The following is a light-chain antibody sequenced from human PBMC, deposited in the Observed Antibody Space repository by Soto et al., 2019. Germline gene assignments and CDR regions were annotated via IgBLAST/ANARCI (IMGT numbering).Light chain of an antibody. CDR3: QQCGGSPLFS. CDR1: QSVTSSC. J-gene: IGKJ3*01. V-gene: IGKV3-20*01. Sequence: EIVLTQSPGTLSLSPGERATLSCTASQSVTSSCLAWYQRKPGQAPRLLIHTTSIRATDIPDKFSGSESGTDFTLTISILEPQDSAVYYCQQCGGSPLFSFGHGTRVDI. CDR2: TTS.